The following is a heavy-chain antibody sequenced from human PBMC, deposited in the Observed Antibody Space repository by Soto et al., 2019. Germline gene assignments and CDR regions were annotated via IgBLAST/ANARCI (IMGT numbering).Heavy chain of an antibody. CDR1: GGSISSYY. Sequence: SETLSLTCTVSGGSISSYYWSWIRQPPGKGLEWIGYIYYSGSTNYNPSLKSRVTISVDTSKNQFSLKLSSVTAADTAVYYCARYGLGSSSWYGGYYYGMDVWGQGTTVTAP. J-gene: IGHJ6*02. D-gene: IGHD6-13*01. V-gene: IGHV4-59*01. CDR2: IYYSGST. CDR3: ARYGLGSSSWYGGYYYGMDV.